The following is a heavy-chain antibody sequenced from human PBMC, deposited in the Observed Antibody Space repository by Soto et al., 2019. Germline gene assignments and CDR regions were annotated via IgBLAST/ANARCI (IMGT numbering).Heavy chain of an antibody. Sequence: QITLKESGPTLVKPTQPLTLTCTFSGFSLSTSGVVVGWIRQPPGKALEWLALIYWDDDKRYSPSLKSRLTISKDTSKNQAALTMTNMAPMDTATYCCAHRTSTMVLVDYWGQGTLVTVSS. CDR3: AHRTSTMVLVDY. CDR1: GFSLSTSGVV. J-gene: IGHJ4*02. D-gene: IGHD1-26*01. V-gene: IGHV2-5*02. CDR2: IYWDDDK.